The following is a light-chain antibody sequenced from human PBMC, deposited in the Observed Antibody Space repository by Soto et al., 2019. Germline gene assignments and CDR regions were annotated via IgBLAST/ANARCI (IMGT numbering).Light chain of an antibody. V-gene: IGKV3-11*01. CDR1: QSVSSY. J-gene: IGKJ1*01. CDR2: GAS. Sequence: EIVLTQSPGPLSLSPGERATLSCRSSQSVSSYLAWYQQKPGQAPRLLIYGASNRATGIPARFSGSGSGTDFTLTISSLEPEEFAVYYCQQRSNWPPTWTLGQGTKVDIK. CDR3: QQRSNWPPTWT.